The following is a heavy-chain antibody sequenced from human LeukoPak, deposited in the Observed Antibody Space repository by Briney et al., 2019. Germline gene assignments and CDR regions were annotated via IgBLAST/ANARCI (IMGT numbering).Heavy chain of an antibody. CDR3: ANLAKYFYGSGTYYFFEH. CDR2: IKQDGTEK. Sequence: GESLGLSCVASGFSFTTYWMGWVGQAPGKGREWVANIKQDGTEKYYVDSVKGRFTISRDNAKNSLYLQMNSLRVEDTAVYYCANLAKYFYGSGTYYFFEHWGQGTPVTASS. D-gene: IGHD3-10*01. J-gene: IGHJ4*02. CDR1: GFSFTTYW. V-gene: IGHV3-7*01.